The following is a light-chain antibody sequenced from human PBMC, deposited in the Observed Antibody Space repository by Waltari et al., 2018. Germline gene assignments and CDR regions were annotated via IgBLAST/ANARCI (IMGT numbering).Light chain of an antibody. CDR1: QSSSSF. J-gene: IGKJ3*01. CDR2: ATS. V-gene: IGKV1-39*01. Sequence: DIQVTQSPSSLSASVGDRVTITCRASQSSSSFLNWYQQKPGKAPRLLISATSNLQSGVPSRFSGSGSGADCTLTINSLQPEDFATYYCLQSYSLSLFTFGPGTRVDIK. CDR3: LQSYSLSLFT.